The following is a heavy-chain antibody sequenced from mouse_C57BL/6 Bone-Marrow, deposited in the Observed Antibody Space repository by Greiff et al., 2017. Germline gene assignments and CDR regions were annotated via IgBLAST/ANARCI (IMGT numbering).Heavy chain of an antibody. D-gene: IGHD1-1*01. CDR2: INYDGSST. V-gene: IGHV5-16*01. CDR3: ARGYYYGSSYRGYYYAMDY. CDR1: GFTFSDYY. Sequence: EVKLQESEGGLVQPGSSMKLSCTASGFTFSDYYMAWVRQVPEKGLEWVANINYDGSSTYYLDSLKSRFIISRDNAKNILYLQMSSLKSEDTATYYCARGYYYGSSYRGYYYAMDYWGQGTSVTVSS. J-gene: IGHJ4*01.